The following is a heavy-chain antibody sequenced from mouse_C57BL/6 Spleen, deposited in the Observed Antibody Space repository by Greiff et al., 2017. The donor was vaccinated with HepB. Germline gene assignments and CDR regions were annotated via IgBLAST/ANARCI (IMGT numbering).Heavy chain of an antibody. V-gene: IGHV2-9*01. J-gene: IGHJ3*01. CDR1: GFSLTRYG. D-gene: IGHD2-1*01. CDR3: AKHGYGNQFAY. CDR2: IWGGGST. Sequence: VQLQESGPGLVAPSQRLSITCPVSGFSLTRYGVDWVRQPPGKGLEWLGVIWGGGSTNYNSARMSRLSISEDNSKSPVFLKMNSLQTDDTAMYYCAKHGYGNQFAYWGQGTLVTVSA.